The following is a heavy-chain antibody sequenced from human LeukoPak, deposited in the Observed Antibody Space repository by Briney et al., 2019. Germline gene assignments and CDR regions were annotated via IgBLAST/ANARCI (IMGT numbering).Heavy chain of an antibody. Sequence: ASVKVSCKASGGTFSIYAISWVRQAPGQGLEWMGGIIPIFGTANYAQKLQGRVTMTTDTSTSTAYMELRSLRSDDTAVYYCARDSIVVVPAATNYYYYMDVWGKGTTVTISS. D-gene: IGHD2-2*01. CDR3: ARDSIVVVPAATNYYYYMDV. V-gene: IGHV1-69*05. J-gene: IGHJ6*03. CDR2: IIPIFGTA. CDR1: GGTFSIYA.